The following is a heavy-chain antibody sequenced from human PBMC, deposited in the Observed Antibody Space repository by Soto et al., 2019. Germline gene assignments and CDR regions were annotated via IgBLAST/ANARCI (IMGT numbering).Heavy chain of an antibody. Sequence: EVQLVESGGGLVQPGGSLRLSCAASGFTFSSYWMSWVRQAPGKGLEWVANIKQDGSEKYYVDSVKGRFTISRDNAKNSLYLQMNSLRAEDTAVYYCARVGRWLQFNAFDIWGQGTMVTVS. V-gene: IGHV3-7*03. J-gene: IGHJ3*02. CDR3: ARVGRWLQFNAFDI. CDR2: IKQDGSEK. CDR1: GFTFSSYW. D-gene: IGHD5-12*01.